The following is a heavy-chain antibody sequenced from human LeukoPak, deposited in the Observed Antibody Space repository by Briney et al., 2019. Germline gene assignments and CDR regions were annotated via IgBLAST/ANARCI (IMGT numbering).Heavy chain of an antibody. J-gene: IGHJ4*02. D-gene: IGHD1-1*01. Sequence: GGSLRLSCAASGFIFTDYGIHWVRQAPGKGLEWVAFIRYDGTIKYYADSVKGRFTISRDNSRNTLYLQMNSLRTEDTAVYYCAKEGTASKPSDLDYWGQGTLVTVSS. CDR3: AKEGTASKPSDLDY. V-gene: IGHV3-30*02. CDR2: IRYDGTIK. CDR1: GFIFTDYG.